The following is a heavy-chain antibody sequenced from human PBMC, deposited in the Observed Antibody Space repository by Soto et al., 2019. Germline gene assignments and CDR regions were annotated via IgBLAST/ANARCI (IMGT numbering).Heavy chain of an antibody. Sequence: SVTVSCKASGGTFSSYAIIWVRQAPGQGLEWMGGIIPIFGTANYAQKFQGRVTITADESTSTAYMELSSLRSEDTAVYYCATDYYDSSPSDAFDIWGQGTMVTVSS. CDR1: GGTFSSYA. J-gene: IGHJ3*02. CDR3: ATDYYDSSPSDAFDI. V-gene: IGHV1-69*13. D-gene: IGHD3-22*01. CDR2: IIPIFGTA.